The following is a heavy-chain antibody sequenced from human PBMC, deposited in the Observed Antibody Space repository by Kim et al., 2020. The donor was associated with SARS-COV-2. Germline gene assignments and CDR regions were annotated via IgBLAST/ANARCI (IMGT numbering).Heavy chain of an antibody. CDR3: ARVLITRLGLTYYFDY. V-gene: IGHV4-39*07. CDR2: IYYSGST. Sequence: SETLSLTCTVSGGSISSSSYYWGWIRQPPGKGLEWIGSIYYSGSTYYNPSLKSRVTISVDTSKNQFSLKLSSVTAADTAVYYCARVLITRLGLTYYFDYWGQGTLVTVSS. CDR1: GGSISSSSYY. D-gene: IGHD3-10*01. J-gene: IGHJ4*02.